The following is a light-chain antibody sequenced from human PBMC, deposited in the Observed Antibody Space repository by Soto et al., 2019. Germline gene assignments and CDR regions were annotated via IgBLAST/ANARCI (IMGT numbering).Light chain of an antibody. J-gene: IGKJ4*01. Sequence: DIQLTQSPSFLYASVGDRVTITCRASQGISSYLAWYQQKPGKAPKLLIYAASTLQSGVPSRFSGSGSGTEFTLTFSSLQPEDFATYDCQQLNSYPPTFGGGTKVEIK. V-gene: IGKV1-9*01. CDR1: QGISSY. CDR3: QQLNSYPPT. CDR2: AAS.